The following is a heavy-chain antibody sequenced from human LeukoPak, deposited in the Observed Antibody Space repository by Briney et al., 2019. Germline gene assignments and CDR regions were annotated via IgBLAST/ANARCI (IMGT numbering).Heavy chain of an antibody. D-gene: IGHD2-21*02. Sequence: GGSLRLSCAASGFTFSSYWMSWVRQAPGKGLEWVANIKQDGSEKYYVDSVKGRFTISRDNAKNSLYLQMNGLRAEDTAVYYCARDAYCGGDCYLGYFDYWGQGTLVTVSS. CDR2: IKQDGSEK. CDR3: ARDAYCGGDCYLGYFDY. J-gene: IGHJ4*02. CDR1: GFTFSSYW. V-gene: IGHV3-7*01.